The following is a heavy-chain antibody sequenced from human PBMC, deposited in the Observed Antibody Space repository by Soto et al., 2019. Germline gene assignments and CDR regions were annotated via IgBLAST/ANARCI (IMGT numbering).Heavy chain of an antibody. CDR2: INSDGSST. J-gene: IGHJ6*02. CDR3: ARIGFDYDDSSDLQYGMDV. CDR1: GFTFSSYW. V-gene: IGHV3-74*01. Sequence: PGGSLRLSCAASGFTFSSYWMHWVRQGPGKGLVWVSHINSDGSSTTYADSVKGRFTISRDNAKNTLYLQMNSLRAEDTAVYYCARIGFDYDDSSDLQYGMDVWGQGTTVTVSS. D-gene: IGHD3-22*01.